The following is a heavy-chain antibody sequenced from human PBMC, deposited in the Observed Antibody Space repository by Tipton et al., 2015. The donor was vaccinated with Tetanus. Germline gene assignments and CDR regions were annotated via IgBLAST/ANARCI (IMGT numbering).Heavy chain of an antibody. CDR2: ISWNSGSI. J-gene: IGHJ4*01. D-gene: IGHD4-23*01. CDR1: GFTFDDYA. CDR3: ARDWARIAFIRGYGGYIDC. Sequence: SLRLSCAASGFTFDDYAMHWVRQAPGKGLEWVSGISWNSGSICYADSVKGRFTISRDDSKNTLYLQMNSLRAEYTAVYYCARDWARIAFIRGYGGYIDCWSQGPLVTLSS. V-gene: IGHV3-9*01.